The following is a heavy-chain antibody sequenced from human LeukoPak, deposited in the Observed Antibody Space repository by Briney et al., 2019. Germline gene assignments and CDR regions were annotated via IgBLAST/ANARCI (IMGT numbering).Heavy chain of an antibody. CDR2: ISSSSSYI. CDR1: GFTFSSYS. V-gene: IGHV3-21*04. J-gene: IGHJ4*02. Sequence: GGSLRLSCAASGFTFSSYSMNWVRQAPGKGLEWVSSISSSSSYIYYADSVKGRFTISRDNAKNSLYLQMNSLRAEDTAVYYCARDRIRDGYNSLDYWGQGTLVTVSS. CDR3: ARDRIRDGYNSLDY. D-gene: IGHD5-24*01.